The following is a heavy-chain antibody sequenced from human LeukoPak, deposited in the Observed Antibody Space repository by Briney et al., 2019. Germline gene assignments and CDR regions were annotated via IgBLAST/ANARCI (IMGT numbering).Heavy chain of an antibody. D-gene: IGHD6-19*01. CDR2: ISWNSGSI. J-gene: IGHJ4*02. Sequence: PGGSLRLSCAGSGFIFNNCAMHWVRQPPGKGLEWVSGISWNSGSIDYADPVKGRFTISRDNAKNSLYLQMNSLRVEDTAFYYCAKDNRRHYTSGPNPDSLHWGQGALVTVSS. V-gene: IGHV3-9*01. CDR3: AKDNRRHYTSGPNPDSLH. CDR1: GFIFNNCA.